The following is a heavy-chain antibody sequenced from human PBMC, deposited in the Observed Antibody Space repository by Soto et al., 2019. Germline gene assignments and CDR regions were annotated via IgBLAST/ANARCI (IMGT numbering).Heavy chain of an antibody. J-gene: IGHJ4*02. D-gene: IGHD6-13*01. CDR3: ARTYSSSWNYFDY. V-gene: IGHV3-30*04. CDR1: GFTYDSHT. Sequence: QVQLVESGGGVIQPGRSLRLSCAASGFTYDSHTMHWVRQAPGKGLEWVALISFDGSLKYDADSVKGRFTISRDNFKNTLFLEMNSLRAEDTGVYYCARTYSSSWNYFDYCGQGTLVTVSS. CDR2: ISFDGSLK.